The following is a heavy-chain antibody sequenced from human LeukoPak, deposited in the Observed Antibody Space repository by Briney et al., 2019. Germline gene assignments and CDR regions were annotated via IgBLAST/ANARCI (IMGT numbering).Heavy chain of an antibody. J-gene: IGHJ3*02. CDR1: GGSISSGGYY. D-gene: IGHD1-26*01. CDR2: IYYSGIT. V-gene: IGHV4-30-4*08. CDR3: ARHQWVPAFDI. Sequence: SQTLSLTCTVSGGSISSGGYYWSWIRQPPGKGLEWIGYIYYSGITYYNPSLKSRVTISVDTSKNQFSLKLSSVTAADTAVYYCARHQWVPAFDIWGQGTKVTVSS.